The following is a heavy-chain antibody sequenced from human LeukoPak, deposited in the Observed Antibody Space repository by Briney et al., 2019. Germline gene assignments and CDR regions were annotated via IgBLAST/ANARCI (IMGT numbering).Heavy chain of an antibody. V-gene: IGHV4-39*01. CDR3: ARRHEDYGDYVDY. J-gene: IGHJ4*02. D-gene: IGHD4-17*01. Sequence: SETLSLTCTVSGGSISSSSYYWGWIRQPPGKGLEWIGSIFYTGTTYYNPSLKSRVTISVDTSKIQFSLKLSSVTAADTAVYYCARRHEDYGDYVDYWGQGTLVTVSS. CDR1: GGSISSSSYY. CDR2: IFYTGTT.